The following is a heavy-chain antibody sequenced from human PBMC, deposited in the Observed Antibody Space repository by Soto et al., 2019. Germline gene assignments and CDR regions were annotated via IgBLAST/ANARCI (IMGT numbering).Heavy chain of an antibody. CDR2: IYYSGTT. CDR1: GGSISPYY. J-gene: IGHJ4*02. Sequence: PSETLSLTCTVSGGSISPYYWSWIRQPPGKGLEWIGYIYYSGTTNYNPSLKSRVTISVDTSKNQFSLKLSSVTAADTAVYYCARASGSYYFDYWGQGTLVAVSS. D-gene: IGHD1-26*01. CDR3: ARASGSYYFDY. V-gene: IGHV4-59*01.